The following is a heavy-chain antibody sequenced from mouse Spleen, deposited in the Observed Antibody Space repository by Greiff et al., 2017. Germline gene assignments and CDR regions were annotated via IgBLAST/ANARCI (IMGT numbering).Heavy chain of an antibody. CDR1: GFTFSSYA. V-gene: IGHV5-9*04. CDR2: ISSGGGNT. CDR3: ARHEITTRKFDY. J-gene: IGHJ2*01. D-gene: IGHD2-4*01. Sequence: EVKLQESGGGLVKLGGSLKLSCAASGFTFSSYAMSWVRQTPEKRLEWVATISSGGGNTYYPDSVKGRFTISRDNAKNTLYLQMSSLKSEDTAMYYCARHEITTRKFDYWGQGTTLTVSS.